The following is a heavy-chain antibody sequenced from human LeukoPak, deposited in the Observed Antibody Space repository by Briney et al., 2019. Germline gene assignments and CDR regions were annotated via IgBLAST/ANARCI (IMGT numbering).Heavy chain of an antibody. CDR2: IIPIFGIA. CDR1: GGTFSSYA. D-gene: IGHD6-6*01. V-gene: IGHV1-69*04. J-gene: IGHJ5*02. Sequence: GASVKVSRKASGGTFSSYAISWVRQAPGQGLEWMGRIIPIFGIANYAQKFQGRVTITADKSTSTAYMELSSLRSEDTAVYYCAKAIAARPGNWFDPWGQGTLVTVSS. CDR3: AKAIAARPGNWFDP.